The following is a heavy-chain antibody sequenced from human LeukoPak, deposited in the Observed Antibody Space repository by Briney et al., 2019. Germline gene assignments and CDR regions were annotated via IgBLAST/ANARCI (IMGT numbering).Heavy chain of an antibody. J-gene: IGHJ6*03. D-gene: IGHD1-26*01. CDR3: ARDGCRTGATDYYYYYMDV. Sequence: ASVKVSCKASGYTFTGSYIHWVRQAPRQGLEGMGWINPNSGGTNYAQKFQGRVTMTRDTSITTVYMELSRLRSDDTAVYYCARDGCRTGATDYYYYYMDVWGKGTTVTVSS. CDR1: GYTFTGSY. CDR2: INPNSGGT. V-gene: IGHV1-2*02.